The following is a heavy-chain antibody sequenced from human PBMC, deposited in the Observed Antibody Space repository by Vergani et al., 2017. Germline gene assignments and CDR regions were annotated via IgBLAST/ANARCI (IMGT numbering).Heavy chain of an antibody. CDR3: AKDFGYCSGGSCPYYYGMDV. J-gene: IGHJ6*02. Sequence: EVQLLESGGGLVQPGGSLRLSCAASGFTFSSYAMSWVRQAPGKGLEWVSAISGSGGSTSYADSVKGRFTISRDNSKNTLYLQMNSLRAEDTAVYYCAKDFGYCSGGSCPYYYGMDVWGQGTTVTVSS. V-gene: IGHV3-23*01. CDR1: GFTFSSYA. D-gene: IGHD2-15*01. CDR2: ISGSGGST.